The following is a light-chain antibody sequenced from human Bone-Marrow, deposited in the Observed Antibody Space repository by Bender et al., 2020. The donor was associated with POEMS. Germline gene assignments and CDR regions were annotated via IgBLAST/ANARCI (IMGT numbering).Light chain of an antibody. J-gene: IGLJ3*02. Sequence: QSVLAQPPSVSGAPGQRVTISCSGGSSNIGAHAVNWYQHLPGTAPKLLIYSSHRRPSEVRDRCSGSRSGTSASLAVSGVQSEDEADYYCAVWDDSLNGWVFGGGTKLTVL. V-gene: IGLV1-44*01. CDR3: AVWDDSLNGWV. CDR1: SSNIGAHA. CDR2: SSH.